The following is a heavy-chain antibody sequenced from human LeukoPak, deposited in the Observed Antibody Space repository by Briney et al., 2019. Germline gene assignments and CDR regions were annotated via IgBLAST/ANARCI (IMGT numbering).Heavy chain of an antibody. Sequence: AGGSLSLSVAAFGFTFISYSLNGVGQAPGKGRGWASSISGSSSYIYYADSVKGRFTISRDNAKNSLYLQMNSLRAEDTAVYYCARDQHPLRLGELSLTYWGQGTLVTVSS. CDR1: GFTFISYS. V-gene: IGHV3-21*01. CDR2: ISGSSSYI. CDR3: ARDQHPLRLGELSLTY. D-gene: IGHD3-16*02. J-gene: IGHJ4*02.